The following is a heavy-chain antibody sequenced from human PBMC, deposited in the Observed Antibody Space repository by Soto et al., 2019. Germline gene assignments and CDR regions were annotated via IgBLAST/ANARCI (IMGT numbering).Heavy chain of an antibody. CDR2: ISVRSITT. V-gene: IGHV3-23*01. CDR3: AKESSCELLSPSIY. Sequence: EVQLLESGGGLVQPGGSLRLSCAASGFTFSSYAMSWVRQAPGKGLEWVSTISVRSITTYYADSVKGRFTISRDNSKNTLYLQMNSMRAEDTALYYCAKESSCELLSPSIYWGQGTLVTVSS. J-gene: IGHJ4*02. CDR1: GFTFSSYA. D-gene: IGHD3-10*01.